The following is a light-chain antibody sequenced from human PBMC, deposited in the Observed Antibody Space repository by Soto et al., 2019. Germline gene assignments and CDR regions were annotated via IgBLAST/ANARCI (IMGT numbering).Light chain of an antibody. V-gene: IGLV2-23*01. CDR3: CSYTGRNTVI. J-gene: IGLJ2*01. CDR1: STDLGRYNL. Sequence: SALTQPASGDGSPGQSITLSCTGTSTDLGRYNLVSWYQQHPGKDPKFIIYEGVKRPSGVSNRFSGSKSGDTASLTISGLQAADEAYYYCCSYTGRNTVIFGGGTKVTVL. CDR2: EGV.